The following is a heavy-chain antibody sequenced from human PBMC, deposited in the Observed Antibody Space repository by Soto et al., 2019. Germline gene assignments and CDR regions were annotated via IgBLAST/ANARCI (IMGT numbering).Heavy chain of an antibody. CDR2: IYYRGNT. V-gene: IGHV4-39*01. Sequence: SETLSLTCSVSGESINSDKYYWGWIRQPPGKGLEWIGSIYYRGNTYYNPSLQTRVTTSLDKSKSQFSLKLNSVTAADSAVYFCARLEGLATISYYFDFWGQGALVTVSS. D-gene: IGHD3-9*01. J-gene: IGHJ4*02. CDR3: ARLEGLATISYYFDF. CDR1: GESINSDKYY.